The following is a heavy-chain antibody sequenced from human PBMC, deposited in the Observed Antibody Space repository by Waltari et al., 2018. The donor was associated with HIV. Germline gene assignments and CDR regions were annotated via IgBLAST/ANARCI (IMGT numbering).Heavy chain of an antibody. D-gene: IGHD5-12*01. CDR3: ARVRFEGYILYYYYGMDV. J-gene: IGHJ6*02. CDR2: IYSSRNT. CDR1: GGSISNGSYY. V-gene: IGHV4-61*02. Sequence: QVQLQESGPGLVKPSQTLFPTCTVSGGSISNGSYYWNWIRQPAGKGLEWSGRIYSSRNTNYSPSLKRRVTISVDTSKNQFSLKLSSVTAAVTAVYYCARVRFEGYILYYYYGMDVWGQGTTVSVSS.